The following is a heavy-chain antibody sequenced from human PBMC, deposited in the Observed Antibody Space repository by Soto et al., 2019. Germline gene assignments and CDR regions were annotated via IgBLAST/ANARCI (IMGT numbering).Heavy chain of an antibody. Sequence: ASVKVSCKASGYTFTSYGISWVRQAPGQGLEWMGWISAYNGNTNYAQKLQGRVTMTTDTSTSTAYMGLRSLRSDDTAVYYCASYHGAARPKYYGMDVWGQGTTVTVSS. J-gene: IGHJ6*02. D-gene: IGHD6-6*01. CDR3: ASYHGAARPKYYGMDV. V-gene: IGHV1-18*01. CDR1: GYTFTSYG. CDR2: ISAYNGNT.